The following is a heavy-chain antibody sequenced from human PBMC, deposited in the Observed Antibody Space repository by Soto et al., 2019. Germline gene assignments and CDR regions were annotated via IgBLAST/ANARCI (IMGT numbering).Heavy chain of an antibody. CDR2: IFHTGSA. V-gene: IGHV4-4*02. Sequence: QVQLQESGPGLMKPSGTLSLTCAVSGGSITSNWWSWVRQPPGKGLEWIAEIFHTGSANYNPSLMGRLTISMDKSRNHLSLNLNSVTAADTAVYYCARHIAVSGTRGFDHWGQGILVTVSS. CDR3: ARHIAVSGTRGFDH. D-gene: IGHD2-21*01. CDR1: GGSITSNW. J-gene: IGHJ4*02.